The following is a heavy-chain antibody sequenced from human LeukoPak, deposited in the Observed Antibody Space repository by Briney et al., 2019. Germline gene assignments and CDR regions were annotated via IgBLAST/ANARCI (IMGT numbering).Heavy chain of an antibody. Sequence: GGSLRLSCAASGFTFSSYWLSWVRQAPGKGLEWVANINHNGSEKYYVDSVKGRFTISRDNAKNSLFLQMNSLRAEDTAVYYCARDLRSVSRYDVFDIWGLGTMVTVSS. V-gene: IGHV3-7*03. CDR2: INHNGSEK. J-gene: IGHJ3*02. D-gene: IGHD3-3*01. CDR1: GFTFSSYW. CDR3: ARDLRSVSRYDVFDI.